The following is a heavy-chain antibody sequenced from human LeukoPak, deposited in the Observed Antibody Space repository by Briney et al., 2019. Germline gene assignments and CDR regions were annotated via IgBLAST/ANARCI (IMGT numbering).Heavy chain of an antibody. Sequence: GGSLRLSCADSGFTFSGSAMHWVRQASGKGLEWVGRIRSKANSYATAYAASVKGRFIISRDDSKNTAYLQMNSLKTEDTAVYYCTRHNGDYCSGGSCYWNGVDYWGQGTLVTVSS. V-gene: IGHV3-73*01. CDR2: IRSKANSYAT. J-gene: IGHJ4*02. CDR1: GFTFSGSA. CDR3: TRHNGDYCSGGSCYWNGVDY. D-gene: IGHD2-15*01.